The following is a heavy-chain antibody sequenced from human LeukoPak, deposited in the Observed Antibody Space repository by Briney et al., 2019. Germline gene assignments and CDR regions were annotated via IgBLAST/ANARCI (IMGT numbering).Heavy chain of an antibody. CDR3: ARDLWNFYDTSGSYWDFDS. CDR1: GYSSITYG. V-gene: IGHV1-18*01. CDR2: IDAYGGDT. D-gene: IGHD3-22*01. Sequence: ASVKVSCKASGYSSITYGISWLRQAPGQGLEWMGWIDAYGGDTNYAPKLQGRVIVTKDTSTGTVYMELRSLRSDDTAVYCCARDLWNFYDTSGSYWDFDSWGQGTLVTVSS. J-gene: IGHJ5*01.